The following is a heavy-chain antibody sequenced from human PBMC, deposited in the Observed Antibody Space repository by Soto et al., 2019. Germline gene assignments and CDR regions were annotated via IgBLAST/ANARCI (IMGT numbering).Heavy chain of an antibody. CDR1: DGSISSYY. CDR2: IYYSGST. Sequence: SETLSLTCTVSDGSISSYYWSWIRQPPGKGLEWIGYIYYSGSTYYNPSLKSRVTISVDTTKNQFSLNLNSVTAADTAVYYCASNYGYSYGPEYWGQGTLVPVSS. J-gene: IGHJ4*02. V-gene: IGHV4-59*01. D-gene: IGHD2-15*01. CDR3: ASNYGYSYGPEY.